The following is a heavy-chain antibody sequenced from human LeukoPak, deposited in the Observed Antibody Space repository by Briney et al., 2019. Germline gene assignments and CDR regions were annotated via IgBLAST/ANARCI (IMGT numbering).Heavy chain of an antibody. CDR1: GYTFTSYG. J-gene: IGHJ5*02. CDR3: ARGLVVRGATTYNWFGP. D-gene: IGHD3-10*01. V-gene: IGHV1-18*01. CDR2: ISAYNGNT. Sequence: ASVKVSCKASGYTFTSYGISWVRQAPGQGLEWMGWISAYNGNTNYAQKLQGRVTMTTDTSTSTAYMELRSLRSDDTAVYYCARGLVVRGATTYNWFGPWGQGTLVTVSS.